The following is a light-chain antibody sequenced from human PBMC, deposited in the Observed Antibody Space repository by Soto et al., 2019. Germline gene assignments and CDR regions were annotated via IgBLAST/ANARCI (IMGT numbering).Light chain of an antibody. CDR1: SSDLGSYDL. V-gene: IGLV2-23*02. Sequence: QSVLTQPVSVSGSPGQSITISCTGTSSDLGSYDLVSWYQQHPGKAPKLMVYEVTKRPSGVSNRFPGSKSGNTASLTISGLQAEDEADYSCSSYAGSGTFYVFGSGTKVTVL. CDR2: EVT. J-gene: IGLJ1*01. CDR3: SSYAGSGTFYV.